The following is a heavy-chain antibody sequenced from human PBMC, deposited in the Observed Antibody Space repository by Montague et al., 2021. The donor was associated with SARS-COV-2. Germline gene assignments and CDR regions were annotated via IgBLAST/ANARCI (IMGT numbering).Heavy chain of an antibody. D-gene: IGHD2-15*01. CDR1: GGSISSYY. J-gene: IGHJ3*02. V-gene: IGHV4-4*07. Sequence: SETLSLTCTVSGGSISSYYWNWIRQSAGEGLEWIGRIYTSGSTNYDPSLKSRVTMSVDTSKNQFSLKVRSVTAADTAVYYCARRRERWSDAFDIWGQGTMVTVSS. CDR3: ARRRERWSDAFDI. CDR2: IYTSGST.